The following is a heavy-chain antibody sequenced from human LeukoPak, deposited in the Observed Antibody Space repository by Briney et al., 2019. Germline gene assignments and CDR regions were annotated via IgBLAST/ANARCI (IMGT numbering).Heavy chain of an antibody. Sequence: GESLKISCAASGFTFSSYSMNWVRQAPGKGLEWVSSISSSSSVIFYADSVKGRFTISRDNAKNSLYLQMNSLRAEDTAVYYCARGGTGATRDDTFDIWGQGAMVTVSS. J-gene: IGHJ3*02. CDR2: ISSSSSVI. V-gene: IGHV3-21*01. CDR1: GFTFSSYS. CDR3: ARGGTGATRDDTFDI. D-gene: IGHD1-7*01.